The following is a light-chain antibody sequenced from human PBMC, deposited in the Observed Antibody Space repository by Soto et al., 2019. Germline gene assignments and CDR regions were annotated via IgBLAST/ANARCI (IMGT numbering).Light chain of an antibody. CDR2: GAS. Sequence: EIVMTQSPATLSVSPGERATLSCRASQSVSSNLAWYQKKPGQAPRLLIYGASTRATGIPARFSGSGSGTEFTLTISSLQSEDFAVYYCQQYATSPGTFGQGTKVAIK. V-gene: IGKV3-15*01. CDR1: QSVSSN. CDR3: QQYATSPGT. J-gene: IGKJ1*01.